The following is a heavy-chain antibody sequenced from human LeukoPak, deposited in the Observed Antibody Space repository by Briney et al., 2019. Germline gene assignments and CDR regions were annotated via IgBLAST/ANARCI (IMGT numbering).Heavy chain of an antibody. CDR2: IYYSGST. V-gene: IGHV4-59*01. D-gene: IGHD4/OR15-4a*01. Sequence: SETLSLTCTVSGGSISSYYWSWLRQPPGKGLEWIGYIYYSGSTNYNPSLKSRVSISGDTSKNQFSLKLSSVTAADTAVYYCARGLSGARWYYFDYWGQGTLVTVSS. J-gene: IGHJ4*02. CDR3: ARGLSGARWYYFDY. CDR1: GGSISSYY.